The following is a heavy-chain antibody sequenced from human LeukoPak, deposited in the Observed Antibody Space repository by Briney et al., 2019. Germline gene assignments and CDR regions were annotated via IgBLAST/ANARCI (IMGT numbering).Heavy chain of an antibody. Sequence: QPGGCLRLSWAASGYTFSSYAMHWVRQAPGKGLEWVAVISYDGSNKYYADSVKGRFTISRDNSKNTLYLQMNSLRAEDTAVYYCAVRWWVDYWGQGTLVTVSS. J-gene: IGHJ4*02. V-gene: IGHV3-30-3*01. D-gene: IGHD2-15*01. CDR3: AVRWWVDY. CDR2: ISYDGSNK. CDR1: GYTFSSYA.